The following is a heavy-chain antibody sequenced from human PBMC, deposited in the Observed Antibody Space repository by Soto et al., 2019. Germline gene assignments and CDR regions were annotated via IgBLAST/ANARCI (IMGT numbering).Heavy chain of an antibody. D-gene: IGHD3-3*01. CDR3: AREMTIFGVAPGGGVDV. J-gene: IGHJ6*02. CDR1: GGSISTSDYS. V-gene: IGHV4-30-2*01. CDR2: IYQTGRT. Sequence: QLQLQESGSGLVQPSQTLSLTCTASGGSISTSDYSWTWIRQPPGGGLEWIGSIYQTGRTYVIPSIKSLVTMFLDKSKNLFSLNLTSVTAADTALYYCAREMTIFGVAPGGGVDVWGQGTTVTVSS.